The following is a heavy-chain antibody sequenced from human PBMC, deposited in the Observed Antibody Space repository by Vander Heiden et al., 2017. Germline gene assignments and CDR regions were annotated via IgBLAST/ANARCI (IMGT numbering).Heavy chain of an antibody. CDR3: AKDKLAVAGTRYYGMDV. D-gene: IGHD6-19*01. CDR2: ISWNSGSI. Sequence: EVQLVESGGGLVQPGRSLRLSCADSGLPFDDYAMHWVRQGPGEGLEWVSGISWNSGSIGYADSVKGRFTISRDNAKNSLYLQMNSLRAEDTALYYCAKDKLAVAGTRYYGMDVWGQGTTVTVSS. CDR1: GLPFDDYA. V-gene: IGHV3-9*01. J-gene: IGHJ6*02.